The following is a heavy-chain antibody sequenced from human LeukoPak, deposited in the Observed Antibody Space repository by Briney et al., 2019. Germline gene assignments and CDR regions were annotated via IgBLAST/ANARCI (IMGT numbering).Heavy chain of an antibody. D-gene: IGHD2/OR15-2a*01. CDR1: GGSFSGFY. Sequence: PSETLSLTCAVYGGSFSGFYWSWIRQPPGKGLEWIGEINHSGSTNYNPSLKSRVTISVDTSKNQFSLKLSSVTAADTAVYYCARGPYFLWGRGTLVTVSS. CDR2: INHSGST. J-gene: IGHJ2*01. V-gene: IGHV4-34*01. CDR3: ARGPYFL.